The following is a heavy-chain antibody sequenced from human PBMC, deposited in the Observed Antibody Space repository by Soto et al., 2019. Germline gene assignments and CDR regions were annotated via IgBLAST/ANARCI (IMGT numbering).Heavy chain of an antibody. V-gene: IGHV3-11*06. Sequence: GGSLRLSCAASGFTFGDYYMSWIRQAPGKGLEWVSYISSSSSYTNYADSVKGRFTISRDNAKNSLYLQMNSLRAENTVVYYCARGGYYYDNYGRDVWGQGTTVIVS. J-gene: IGHJ6*02. CDR1: GFTFGDYY. CDR2: ISSSSSYT. CDR3: ARGGYYYDNYGRDV.